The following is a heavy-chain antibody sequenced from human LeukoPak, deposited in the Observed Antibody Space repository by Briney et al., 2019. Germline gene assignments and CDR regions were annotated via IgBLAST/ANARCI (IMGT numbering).Heavy chain of an antibody. Sequence: PGGSLRLSCAASGFTFSSYGMHWVRQAPGKGLEWVAVISYDGSNKYYADSVKGRFTISRDNSKNTLYLQMNSLRAEDTAVYYCARDLFCSSTSCSAWGQGTLVTVSS. CDR1: GFTFSSYG. V-gene: IGHV3-30*03. J-gene: IGHJ5*02. D-gene: IGHD2-2*01. CDR3: ARDLFCSSTSCSA. CDR2: ISYDGSNK.